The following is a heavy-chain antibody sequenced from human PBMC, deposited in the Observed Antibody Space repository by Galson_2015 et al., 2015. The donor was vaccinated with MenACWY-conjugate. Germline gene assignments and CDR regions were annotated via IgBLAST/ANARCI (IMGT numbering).Heavy chain of an antibody. CDR1: GFTFSTYW. Sequence: SLRLSCAASGFTFSTYWMHWVRQAPGKGLVWVSRVNSDGRSTSYADSVKGRFSISRDNAKNTLYLQMNSLRAEDTAVYYCAKTNSMVRGAPSRGYFDYWGQGTLVTVSS. CDR3: AKTNSMVRGAPSRGYFDY. D-gene: IGHD3-10*01. CDR2: VNSDGRST. V-gene: IGHV3-74*01. J-gene: IGHJ4*02.